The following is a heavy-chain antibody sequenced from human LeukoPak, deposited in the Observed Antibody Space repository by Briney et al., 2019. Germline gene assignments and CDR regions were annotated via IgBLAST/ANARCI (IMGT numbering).Heavy chain of an antibody. CDR1: GFTFSSYW. V-gene: IGHV3-74*01. CDR3: ATGVGHAFGI. Sequence: GGSLRLSCAASGFTFSSYWMYWVRQVPGKGLVWVSRINSDGSSTSDADSVKGRFTISRDNAKNTLYLQMNSLRAEDTAAYYCATGVGHAFGIWGQGTMVTVPS. D-gene: IGHD1-26*01. CDR2: INSDGSST. J-gene: IGHJ3*02.